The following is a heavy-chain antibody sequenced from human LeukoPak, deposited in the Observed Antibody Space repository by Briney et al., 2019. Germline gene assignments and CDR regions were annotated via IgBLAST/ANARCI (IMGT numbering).Heavy chain of an antibody. CDR2: IYYSGST. J-gene: IGHJ4*02. Sequence: PSETLSLTCTVSGGSISSGGYYWSWIRQHPGKGLEWIGYIYYSGSTYYNPSLKSRVTISVDTSKNQFSLKLSSVTAADTAVYYCARAGPIRYCSGGSCCSTFDYWGQGILVTVSS. V-gene: IGHV4-31*03. D-gene: IGHD2-15*01. CDR3: ARAGPIRYCSGGSCCSTFDY. CDR1: GGSISSGGYY.